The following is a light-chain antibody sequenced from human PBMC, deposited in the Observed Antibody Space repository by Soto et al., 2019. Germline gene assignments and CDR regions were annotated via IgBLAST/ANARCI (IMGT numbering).Light chain of an antibody. CDR2: EVT. CDR1: SSDVGAYNY. V-gene: IGLV2-14*01. J-gene: IGLJ3*02. CDR3: ASYTRSATWV. Sequence: QSALTQPPSASGSPGQSVTISCTGTSSDVGAYNYVSWYQHHPGKAPKLIIYEVTNRPSGVSNRFSGSKSGNTASLTISGLQAEDETDYYCASYTRSATWVFGGGTKVTVL.